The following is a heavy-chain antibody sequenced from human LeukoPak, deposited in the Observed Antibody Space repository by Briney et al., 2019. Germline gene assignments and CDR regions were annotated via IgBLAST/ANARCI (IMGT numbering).Heavy chain of an antibody. D-gene: IGHD1-26*01. V-gene: IGHV3-53*01. CDR1: GFIFSDNY. Sequence: GGSLRLSCVASGFIFSDNYMSWIRQAPGKEPQWISIIYPDGRAFYTDSVKGRFTISRDNSTNTLYLQLIRLRADDTALYYCARGSQPNGADNWGQGTLVTVSS. CDR3: ARGSQPNGADN. J-gene: IGHJ4*02. CDR2: IYPDGRA.